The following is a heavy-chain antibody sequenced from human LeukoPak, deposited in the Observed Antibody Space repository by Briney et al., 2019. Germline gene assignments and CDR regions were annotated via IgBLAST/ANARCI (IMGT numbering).Heavy chain of an antibody. V-gene: IGHV3-9*01. CDR2: ISWNSGSV. J-gene: IGHJ4*02. D-gene: IGHD6-19*01. CDR3: AKDNRRHYTSGPNPDSLH. Sequence: GGSLRLSCAGSGFIFNNYAMHWVRQPPGKGLEWVSGISWNSGSVDYADSVKGRFTISRDNAKNSLYLQMNSLRVEDTAFYYCAKDNRRHYTSGPNPDSLHWGQGALVTVSS. CDR1: GFIFNNYA.